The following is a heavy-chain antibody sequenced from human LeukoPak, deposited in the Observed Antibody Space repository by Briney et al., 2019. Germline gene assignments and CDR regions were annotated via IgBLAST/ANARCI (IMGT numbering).Heavy chain of an antibody. CDR1: GFTFSNAW. V-gene: IGHV3-15*01. CDR2: IKSKTDGGTT. D-gene: IGHD3-16*02. J-gene: IGHJ4*02. CDR3: TTEDYDYVWGSYRLFDY. Sequence: PGGSLRLSCAASGFTFSNAWMSWVRQAPGKGLEWVGRIKSKTDGGTTDYAAPVKGRFTISRDDSKNTLYLQMNSLKTEDTAVYYCTTEDYDYVWGSYRLFDYWGQRTLVIVSS.